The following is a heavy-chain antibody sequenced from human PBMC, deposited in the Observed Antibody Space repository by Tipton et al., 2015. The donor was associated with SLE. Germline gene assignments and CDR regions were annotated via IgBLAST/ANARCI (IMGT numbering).Heavy chain of an antibody. Sequence: TLSLTCTVSGGSISSSSYYWGWIRQPPGKGLEWIGSIYYSGSTYYNPSLKSRVTISVDTSKNQFSLKLSSVTAADTAVYYCARAYYDILTGPRGFDYWGQGTLVTVSS. J-gene: IGHJ4*02. CDR1: GGSISSSSYY. V-gene: IGHV4-39*07. D-gene: IGHD3-9*01. CDR2: IYYSGST. CDR3: ARAYYDILTGPRGFDY.